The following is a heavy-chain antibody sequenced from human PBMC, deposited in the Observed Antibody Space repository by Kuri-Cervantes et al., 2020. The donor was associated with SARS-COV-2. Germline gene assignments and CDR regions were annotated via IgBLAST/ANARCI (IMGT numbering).Heavy chain of an antibody. CDR3: ANDIVGATNFDY. J-gene: IGHJ4*02. CDR2: ISSSSSYI. V-gene: IGHV3-21*04. D-gene: IGHD1-26*01. CDR1: GFTFSSYS. Sequence: GGSLRLSCAASGFTFSSYSMNWVRQAPGKGLEWVSSISSSSSYIYYADSVKGRFTISRDNSKNTLYLQMNSLRAEDTAVYYCANDIVGATNFDYWGQGTLVTVSS.